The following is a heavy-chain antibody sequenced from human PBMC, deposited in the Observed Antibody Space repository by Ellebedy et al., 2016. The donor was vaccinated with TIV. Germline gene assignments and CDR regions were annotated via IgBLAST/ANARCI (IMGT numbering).Heavy chain of an antibody. CDR3: ARDRTDYGDSPTGMDV. D-gene: IGHD4-17*01. CDR2: INPNSGGT. Sequence: AASVKVSCKASGYTFTGYYMHWVRQAPGQGLEWMGWINPNSGGTNYAQKFQGRVTMTRDTSISTAYMELSRLRSDDTAVYYCARDRTDYGDSPTGMDVWGQGTTVTVSS. V-gene: IGHV1-2*02. CDR1: GYTFTGYY. J-gene: IGHJ6*02.